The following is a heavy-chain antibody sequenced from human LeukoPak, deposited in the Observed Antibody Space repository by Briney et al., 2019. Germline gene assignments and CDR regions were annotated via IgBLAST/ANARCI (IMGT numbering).Heavy chain of an antibody. D-gene: IGHD2-21*02. J-gene: IGHJ2*01. CDR2: ISGSGGST. Sequence: GSLRLSCAASGFTFSSYAMSWVRQAPGKGLEWVSAISGSGGSTYYADSVKGRFTISRDNSKNTLYLQMNSLRAEDTAVYYCASQLAYCGGDCYPRERCFDLWGRGTLVTVSS. V-gene: IGHV3-23*01. CDR3: ASQLAYCGGDCYPRERCFDL. CDR1: GFTFSSYA.